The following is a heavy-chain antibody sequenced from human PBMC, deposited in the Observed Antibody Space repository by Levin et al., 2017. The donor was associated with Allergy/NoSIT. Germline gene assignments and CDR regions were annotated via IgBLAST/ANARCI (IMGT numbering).Heavy chain of an antibody. D-gene: IGHD3-16*01. CDR3: VKVMITGLAYFDY. J-gene: IGHJ4*02. CDR1: GFTFNTYP. CDR2: ISSYGGET. V-gene: IGHV3-64D*06. Sequence: PGGSLRLACSASGFTFNTYPIHWVRQAPGKRLEYVSAISSYGGETYYADSVKGRFTISRDNSKNTVYLQMSSLRAEDTAVYYCVKVMITGLAYFDYWGQGTLVTVSS.